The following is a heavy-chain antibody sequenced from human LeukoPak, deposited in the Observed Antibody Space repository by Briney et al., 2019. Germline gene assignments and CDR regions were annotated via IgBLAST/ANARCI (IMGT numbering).Heavy chain of an antibody. Sequence: SGGSLRLSCSASGFTFSSYAMHWVRQAPGKGLEYVSSISSNGGSTYCADSVKGRFTISRDNSKNTLFLQMSSLRTEDTAVYYCAPPYSGYDYNFDHWGQGTLVTVSS. CDR1: GFTFSSYA. D-gene: IGHD5-12*01. CDR3: APPYSGYDYNFDH. CDR2: ISSNGGST. J-gene: IGHJ4*02. V-gene: IGHV3-64D*06.